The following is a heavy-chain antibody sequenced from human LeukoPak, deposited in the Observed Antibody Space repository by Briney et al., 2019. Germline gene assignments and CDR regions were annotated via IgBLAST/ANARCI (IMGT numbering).Heavy chain of an antibody. V-gene: IGHV3-73*01. J-gene: IGHJ4*02. D-gene: IGHD4-17*01. Sequence: PGGSLRLSCSASGFTFSNYAMHWVRQASGKGLEWVGRIRSEANSYATAYAASVKGRFTISRDDSKNTAYLQMNSLKTEDTAAYYCTRHDGDYPVDYWGQGTLVTVSS. CDR1: GFTFSNYA. CDR3: TRHDGDYPVDY. CDR2: IRSEANSYAT.